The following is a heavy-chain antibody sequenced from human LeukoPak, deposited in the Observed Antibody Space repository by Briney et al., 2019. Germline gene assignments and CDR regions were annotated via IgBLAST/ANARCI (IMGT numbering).Heavy chain of an antibody. Sequence: ASVKVSCKVSGYTLTELSMHWVRQAPGQGLEWMGRINPNSGGTKYAQKFQGRVTMTRDTSISTAYVELSRLRSDDTAVYYCARGGANYYDSTPQILFDYWGQGTLVTVSS. CDR2: INPNSGGT. J-gene: IGHJ4*02. CDR1: GYTLTELS. CDR3: ARGGANYYDSTPQILFDY. V-gene: IGHV1-2*06. D-gene: IGHD3-22*01.